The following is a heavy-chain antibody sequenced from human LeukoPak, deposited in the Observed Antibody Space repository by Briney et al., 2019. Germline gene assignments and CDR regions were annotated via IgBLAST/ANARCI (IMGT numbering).Heavy chain of an antibody. D-gene: IGHD2-21*01. CDR1: GFTFSSYA. J-gene: IGHJ4*02. CDR3: ANLPGDTNFDY. CDR2: ISGGGVRT. V-gene: IGHV3-23*01. Sequence: GGSLRLSCAASGFTFSSYAMSWVRQAPGKGLEWVSGISGGGVRTYYADSVKGRFTISRDNSKNTLYLQMNSLRAEDTAVYYCANLPGDTNFDYWGQGTLVTVSS.